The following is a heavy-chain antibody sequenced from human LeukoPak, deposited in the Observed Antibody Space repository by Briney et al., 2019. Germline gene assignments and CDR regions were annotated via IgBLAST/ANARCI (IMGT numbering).Heavy chain of an antibody. CDR3: ARRPLGVVTDEDGMDV. V-gene: IGHV3-21*01. CDR2: ISSSSSYI. J-gene: IGHJ6*02. CDR1: GFTFSRYS. Sequence: GGSLRLSCAASGFTFSRYSLNWVRQAPGKGLEWVSSISSSSSYIYYADSVKGRFTISRDNAKNSLYLQMNSLRAEDTAVYYCARRPLGVVTDEDGMDVWGQGTTVTVSS. D-gene: IGHD3-3*01.